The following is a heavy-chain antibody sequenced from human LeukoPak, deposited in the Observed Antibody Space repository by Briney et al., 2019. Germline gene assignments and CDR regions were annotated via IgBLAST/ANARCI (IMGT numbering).Heavy chain of an antibody. Sequence: SQTLSLTCTVSGGSISSGGYYWSWVRQHPGKGLEWIGYIYYSGSTYYNPSLKSRVTISVDTSKNQFSLKLSSVTAADTAVYYCARDPFLLGFFDYWGQGTLVTVSS. J-gene: IGHJ4*02. CDR3: ARDPFLLGFFDY. CDR1: GGSISSGGYY. V-gene: IGHV4-31*03. CDR2: IYYSGST. D-gene: IGHD3-22*01.